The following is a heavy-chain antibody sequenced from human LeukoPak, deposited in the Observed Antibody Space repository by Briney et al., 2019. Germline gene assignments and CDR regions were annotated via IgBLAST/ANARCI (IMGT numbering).Heavy chain of an antibody. CDR2: IYSGGST. V-gene: IGHV3-66*01. CDR3: ARDLRYYYDSSGPGN. D-gene: IGHD3-22*01. Sequence: GGSLRLSCAASGFTVSSNYMSWVRQAPGKGLEWVSVIYSGGSTYYADSVKGRFTISRDNSKNTLYLQMNSLRAEDTAVYYCARDLRYYYDSSGPGNWGQGTLVTVSS. J-gene: IGHJ4*02. CDR1: GFTVSSNY.